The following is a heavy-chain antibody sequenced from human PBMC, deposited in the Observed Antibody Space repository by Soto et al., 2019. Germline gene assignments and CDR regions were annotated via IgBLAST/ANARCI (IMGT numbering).Heavy chain of an antibody. CDR3: AAPTY. CDR1: GDSLNKNY. CDR2: IYTGGST. V-gene: IGHV3-66*01. Sequence: SLKLSGAASGDSLNKNYMNWVRQAPGKGLEWVSIIYTGGSTYYADSVKGRFTISRDDFKNTMYLQMNSLRAEDTGVYYCAAPTYWGQGTLVTVSS. J-gene: IGHJ4*01.